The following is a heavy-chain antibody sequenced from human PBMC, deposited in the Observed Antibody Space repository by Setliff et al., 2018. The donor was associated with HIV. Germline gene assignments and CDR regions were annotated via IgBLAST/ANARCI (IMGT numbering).Heavy chain of an antibody. J-gene: IGHJ4*01. CDR3: AKEPSSCSAPRPSLCGYFDS. CDR2: IYSGSSSA. Sequence: GSLRLSCVTSGITFINAAMAWVRQAPGKGPEWISFIYSGSSSAVFADSVKGRFTISRDNSRNTLFLQMNSLRAEDTAVYYCAKEPSSCSAPRPSLCGYFDSWGQGTQVTVSS. V-gene: IGHV3-23*03. D-gene: IGHD2-21*01. CDR1: GITFINAA.